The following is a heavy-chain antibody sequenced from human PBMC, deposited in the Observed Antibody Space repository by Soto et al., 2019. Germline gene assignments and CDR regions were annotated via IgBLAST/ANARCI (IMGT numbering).Heavy chain of an antibody. Sequence: SVKVSCKASGFTFTSSAVQWVRQARGQRLEWIGWIVVGSGNTNYAQKFQERVTITRDMSTSTAYMELSSLRSEDTAVYYCAAGRGTSGSYFYDYYYYYGMDVWGQGTTVTVSS. D-gene: IGHD1-26*01. CDR2: IVVGSGNT. V-gene: IGHV1-58*01. J-gene: IGHJ6*02. CDR3: AAGRGTSGSYFYDYYYYYGMDV. CDR1: GFTFTSSA.